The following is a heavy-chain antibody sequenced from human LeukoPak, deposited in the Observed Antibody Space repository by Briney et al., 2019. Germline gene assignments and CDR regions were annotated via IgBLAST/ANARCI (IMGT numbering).Heavy chain of an antibody. CDR3: ATTDFDY. Sequence: GGSLRLSCAASGFTFTTYWMTWVRQAPGKGLEWVAFIQYDGNNKYFADPVRGRFIISRDNSKSTLYLQMNSLRAEDTAVYYCATTDFDYWGQGTLVTVSS. J-gene: IGHJ4*02. V-gene: IGHV3-30*02. CDR2: IQYDGNNK. D-gene: IGHD4-17*01. CDR1: GFTFTTYW.